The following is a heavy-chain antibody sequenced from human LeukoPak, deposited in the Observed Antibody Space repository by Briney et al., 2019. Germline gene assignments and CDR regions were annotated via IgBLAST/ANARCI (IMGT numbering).Heavy chain of an antibody. J-gene: IGHJ4*02. CDR2: ISYDGSNK. Sequence: GGSLRLSCAASGFTFSSYGMHWVRQAPGKGLEWVAVISYDGSNKYYADSVKGRFTISRDNSKNTLYLQMNSLRAEDTAVYYCAKVLSPYYYFDYWGQGTLVTVSS. V-gene: IGHV3-30*18. CDR3: AKVLSPYYYFDY. CDR1: GFTFSSYG. D-gene: IGHD1-26*01.